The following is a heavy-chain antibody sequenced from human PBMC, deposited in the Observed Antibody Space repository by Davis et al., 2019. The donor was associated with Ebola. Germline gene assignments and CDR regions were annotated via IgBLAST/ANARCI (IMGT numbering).Heavy chain of an antibody. CDR2: A. V-gene: IGHV1-69*06. Sequence: ANYAQKFQGRVTITANKSTSTAYMELRSLRSDDTAVYYCARDIAMTPIDYWGQGTLVTVSS. CDR3: ARDIAMTPIDY. D-gene: IGHD3-16*02. J-gene: IGHJ4*02.